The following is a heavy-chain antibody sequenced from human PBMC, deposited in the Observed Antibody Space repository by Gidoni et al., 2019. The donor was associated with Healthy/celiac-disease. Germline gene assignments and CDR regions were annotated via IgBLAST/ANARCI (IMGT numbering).Heavy chain of an antibody. CDR1: GGSISSSSYY. J-gene: IGHJ6*02. Sequence: QLQLQESGPGLVKPSETLSLTCTVSGGSISSSSYYWGWIRQPPGKGLEWIGSIYYSVSTYYNPSLKSRVTISVDTSKNQFSLKLSSVTAADTAVYYCARHLVTYYDFWSGYLDVWGQGTTVTVSS. CDR2: IYYSVST. D-gene: IGHD3-3*01. CDR3: ARHLVTYYDFWSGYLDV. V-gene: IGHV4-39*01.